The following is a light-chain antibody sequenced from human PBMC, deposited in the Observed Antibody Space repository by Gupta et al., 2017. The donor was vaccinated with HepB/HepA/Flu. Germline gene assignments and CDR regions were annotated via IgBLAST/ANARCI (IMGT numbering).Light chain of an antibody. CDR2: DAS. CDR3: QQRSNWLLT. Sequence: EIVLTQSPATLSLSPGERATLSCRASQSVSSYLAWYQQKPGQAPRLLIYDASNRATGIPARFSGSGSGTDFTLTISSREPEEFAVYYCQQRSNWLLTFGGGTKVEIK. V-gene: IGKV3-11*01. CDR1: QSVSSY. J-gene: IGKJ4*01.